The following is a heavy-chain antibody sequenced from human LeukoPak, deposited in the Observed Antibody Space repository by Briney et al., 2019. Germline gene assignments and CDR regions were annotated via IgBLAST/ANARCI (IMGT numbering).Heavy chain of an antibody. V-gene: IGHV4-59*08. J-gene: IGHJ2*01. CDR1: GGSISSYY. CDR2: IYYSGST. Sequence: SETLSLTCTVSGGSISSYYWSWIRQPPGKGLEWIGYIYYSGSTNYNPSLKSRVTISVDTSKNQFSLKLSSVTAADTAVYYCARSVVVAVTYYWYFDLWGRGTLVTVSS. D-gene: IGHD2-15*01. CDR3: ARSVVVAVTYYWYFDL.